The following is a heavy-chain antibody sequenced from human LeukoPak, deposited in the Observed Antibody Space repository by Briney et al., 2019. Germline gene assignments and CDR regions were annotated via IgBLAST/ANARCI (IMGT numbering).Heavy chain of an antibody. CDR3: ARAKPKNMVRGLIMRRESRYYFDY. V-gene: IGHV3-53*01. CDR1: GFTFSSYG. D-gene: IGHD3-10*01. Sequence: GGSLRLSCAASGFTFSSYGMSWVRQAPGKGLEWVSVIYSGGSTYYADSVKGRFTISRDNSKSTLYIQMNSLRAEGTAVYYCARAKPKNMVRGLIMRRESRYYFDYWGQGTLVTVSS. CDR2: IYSGGST. J-gene: IGHJ4*02.